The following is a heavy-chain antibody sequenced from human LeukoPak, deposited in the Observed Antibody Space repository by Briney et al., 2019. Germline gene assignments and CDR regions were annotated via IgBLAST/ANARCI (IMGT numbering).Heavy chain of an antibody. Sequence: LRLSCAASGFTLSSNYMSWIRQPPGKGLECIGYIYNSGSTHYSGSTYYNLSLKSRVTISVDTSKNQFSLKLSSVTAADTAVYYCARVLPYYDSSGYFDYWGQGTLVTVSS. CDR2: IYNSGSTHYSGST. CDR1: GFTLSSNY. V-gene: IGHV4-30-4*08. CDR3: ARVLPYYDSSGYFDY. J-gene: IGHJ4*02. D-gene: IGHD3-22*01.